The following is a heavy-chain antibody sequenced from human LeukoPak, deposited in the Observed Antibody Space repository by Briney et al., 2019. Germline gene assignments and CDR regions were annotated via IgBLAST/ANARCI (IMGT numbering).Heavy chain of an antibody. V-gene: IGHV5-51*01. CDR2: IYPGDSDT. D-gene: IGHD2-2*01. J-gene: IGHJ4*02. CDR1: GYSFTSYW. Sequence: PGESLKISCKGSGYSFTSYWIGWVRQMLGKGLEWMGIIYPGDSDTRYSPSFQGQVTISADKSISTAYLQWSSLKASDTAMYYCARGGPGYCSSTSCYGHYWGQGTLVTVSS. CDR3: ARGGPGYCSSTSCYGHY.